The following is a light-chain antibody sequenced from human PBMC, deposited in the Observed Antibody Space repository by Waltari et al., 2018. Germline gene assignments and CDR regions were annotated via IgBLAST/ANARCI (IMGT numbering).Light chain of an antibody. CDR3: QHYSGYPLT. CDR2: KAS. CDR1: QSISSW. V-gene: IGKV1-5*03. J-gene: IGKJ4*01. Sequence: DIQMTQSPSTLSASVGDRVTITCRASQSISSWLAWHQQKPGKAPRLLIYKASNLETGVPSRFSGRGSGTEFTLTINSLQADDFATYYCQHYSGYPLTFGGGTKVEIK.